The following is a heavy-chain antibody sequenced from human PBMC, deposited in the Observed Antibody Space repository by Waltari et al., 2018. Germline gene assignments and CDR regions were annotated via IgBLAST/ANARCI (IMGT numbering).Heavy chain of an antibody. Sequence: QVQLVESGGGVVQPGRSLRLSCAAYGFTFRSFGMPWVRQAPGKGLEWVAVIWYDGSNKYYADSVKGRFTISRDNSKNTLYLQMNSLRAEDTAVYYCARDWSLGSSDGMDVWGQGTTVTVSS. CDR2: IWYDGSNK. CDR1: GFTFRSFG. CDR3: ARDWSLGSSDGMDV. V-gene: IGHV3-33*08. J-gene: IGHJ6*02. D-gene: IGHD6-6*01.